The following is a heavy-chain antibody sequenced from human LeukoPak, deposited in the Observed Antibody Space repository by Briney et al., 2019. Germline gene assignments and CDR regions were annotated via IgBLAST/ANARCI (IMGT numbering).Heavy chain of an antibody. V-gene: IGHV3-21*01. J-gene: IGHJ3*02. CDR1: GFTFSSYS. Sequence: GGSLRLSCAASGFTFSSYSMNWVRQAPGKGLEWVPSISSSSSYIYYADSVKGRFTISRDNAKNSLYLQMNSLRAEDTAVYYCARDRDIVVVPAARNAFDIWGQGTMVTVSS. CDR2: ISSSSSYI. CDR3: ARDRDIVVVPAARNAFDI. D-gene: IGHD2-2*01.